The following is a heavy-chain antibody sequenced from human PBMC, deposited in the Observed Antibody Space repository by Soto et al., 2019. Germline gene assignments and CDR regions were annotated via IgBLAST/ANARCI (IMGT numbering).Heavy chain of an antibody. Sequence: PSETLSLTCAVYGGSFSGYYWSWIRQPPGKGLEWIGEINHSGSTNYNPSLKSRVTISVDTSKNQFSLKLSSVTAADTAVYYCARGRGTIFGVVIPSDYYYYGMDVWGQGTTVTVSS. D-gene: IGHD3-3*01. V-gene: IGHV4-34*01. CDR3: ARGRGTIFGVVIPSDYYYYGMDV. CDR1: GGSFSGYY. J-gene: IGHJ6*02. CDR2: INHSGST.